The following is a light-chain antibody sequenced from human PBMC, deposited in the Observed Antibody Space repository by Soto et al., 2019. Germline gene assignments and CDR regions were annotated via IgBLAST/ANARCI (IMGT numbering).Light chain of an antibody. CDR2: GAS. V-gene: IGKV3-20*01. Sequence: EIVLTQSPGTLSLSPGERATLYCRASQSLDRNNLAWYQQKPGQTPGLLIYGASSRTTGIPDRFSGSGSGTDFTLTISRLEPEDFAVYFCQQYGNSPITFGQGTRLEIK. CDR1: QSLDRNN. CDR3: QQYGNSPIT. J-gene: IGKJ5*01.